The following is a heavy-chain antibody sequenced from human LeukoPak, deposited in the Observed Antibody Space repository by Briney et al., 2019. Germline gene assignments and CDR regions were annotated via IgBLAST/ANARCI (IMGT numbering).Heavy chain of an antibody. D-gene: IGHD5-24*01. Sequence: GGSLRLSCAASGFTFSAYVMHWVRQPPGKGLEYVSGISSNGGSTYYANSVKGRFTISRDKSKNTVDLQMGSLRPEDMAIYYCARVTYNYVFDYWGQGALVTVSS. CDR1: GFTFSAYV. V-gene: IGHV3-64*01. J-gene: IGHJ4*02. CDR2: ISSNGGST. CDR3: ARVTYNYVFDY.